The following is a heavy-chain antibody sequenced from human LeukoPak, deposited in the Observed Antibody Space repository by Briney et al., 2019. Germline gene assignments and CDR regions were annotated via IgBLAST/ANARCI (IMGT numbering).Heavy chain of an antibody. CDR1: GYTFTTYD. CDR2: MNPSSGNT. V-gene: IGHV1-8*01. Sequence: GASVKVSCKASGYTFTTYDINWVRQATGQGLEWMGWMNPSSGNTGYAQKFQGRVTMTRNTSISTAYMELSSLRSEDTAVYYCAVDYGDFLFDYWGQGTLVTVSS. CDR3: AVDYGDFLFDY. D-gene: IGHD4-17*01. J-gene: IGHJ4*02.